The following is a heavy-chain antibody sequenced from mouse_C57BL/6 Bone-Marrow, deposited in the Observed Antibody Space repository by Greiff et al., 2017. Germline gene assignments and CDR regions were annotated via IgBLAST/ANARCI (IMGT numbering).Heavy chain of an antibody. J-gene: IGHJ4*01. V-gene: IGHV1-15*01. CDR2: IDPETGGT. CDR1: GYTFTDYE. Sequence: QVQLKQSGAELVRPGASVTLSCKASGYTFTDYEMHWVKQTPVHGLEWIGAIDPETGGTAYNQKFKGKAILTADKSSSTAYMELRSLTSEDSAVYYQEYPYAMDYWGQGTSVTVSS. D-gene: IGHD5-1*01. CDR3: EYPYAMDY.